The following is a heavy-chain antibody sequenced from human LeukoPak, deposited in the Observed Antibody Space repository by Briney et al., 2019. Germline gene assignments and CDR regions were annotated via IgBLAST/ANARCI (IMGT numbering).Heavy chain of an antibody. D-gene: IGHD4-17*01. Sequence: GGSLRLSCAASGFTFSSYSMNWVRQAPGKGLEWVSYISSSSSTIYYADSVKGRFTISRDNAKNSLYLQMNSLRAEDTAVYYCASAASYGDYVKSPFDYWGQGTLVTVSS. V-gene: IGHV3-48*04. CDR3: ASAASYGDYVKSPFDY. J-gene: IGHJ4*02. CDR2: ISSSSSTI. CDR1: GFTFSSYS.